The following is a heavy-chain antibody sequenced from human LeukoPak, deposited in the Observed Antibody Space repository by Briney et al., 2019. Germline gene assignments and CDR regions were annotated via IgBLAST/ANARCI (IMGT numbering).Heavy chain of an antibody. CDR3: ARARGRSRFDP. J-gene: IGHJ5*02. Sequence: GSLRLSCAASGFTFSSYGMHWVRQPPGKGLEWIGEINHSGSTNYNPSLKSRVTISVDTSKNQFSLKLSSVTAADMAVYYCARARGRSRFDPWGQGTLVTVSS. CDR2: INHSGST. CDR1: GFTFSSYG. D-gene: IGHD3-10*01. V-gene: IGHV4-34*01.